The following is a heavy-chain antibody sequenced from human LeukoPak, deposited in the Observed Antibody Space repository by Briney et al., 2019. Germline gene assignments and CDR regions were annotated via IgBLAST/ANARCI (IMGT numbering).Heavy chain of an antibody. Sequence: GGSLRLSYVASGFTFSNYWMTWVRQAPGKGLEWVANIKTDGSQIYYVDSVKGRFTISRDNAKNSLYLQMNSLRAEDTAVYYCAELGITMIGGVWGKGTTVTISS. CDR3: AELGITMIGGV. D-gene: IGHD3-10*02. J-gene: IGHJ6*04. CDR2: IKTDGSQI. CDR1: GFTFSNYW. V-gene: IGHV3-7*01.